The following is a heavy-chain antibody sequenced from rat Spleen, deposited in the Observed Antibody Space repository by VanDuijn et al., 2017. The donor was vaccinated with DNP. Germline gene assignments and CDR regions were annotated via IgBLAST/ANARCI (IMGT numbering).Heavy chain of an antibody. CDR3: ASTLVNYGTYGYYAMDA. J-gene: IGHJ4*01. CDR2: MWYDGDT. D-gene: IGHD1-3*01. V-gene: IGHV2-34*01. Sequence: QVQLKESGPGLVQPSETLSLTCTVSGFSLTSYSVSWVRQPSGKGLEWMGRMWYDGDTAYNSALKSRLSISRDTSKNQVFLKMNSLQTDDTGTYYCASTLVNYGTYGYYAMDAWGQGVMVTVSS. CDR1: GFSLTSYS.